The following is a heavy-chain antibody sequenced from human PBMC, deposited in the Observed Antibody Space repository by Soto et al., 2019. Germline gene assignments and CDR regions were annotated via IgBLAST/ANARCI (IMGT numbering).Heavy chain of an antibody. CDR3: ASGGSVGSLRYYYGMDV. J-gene: IGHJ6*02. CDR2: IYYSGST. D-gene: IGHD3-16*01. CDR1: GGSISSGDYY. Sequence: PSETLSLTCTVSGGSISSGDYYWSWIRQPPGKGLEWIGYIYYSGSTYYNPSLKSRVTISVDTSKNQFSLKLSSVTAADTAVYYCASGGSVGSLRYYYGMDVWGQGTTVTVSS. V-gene: IGHV4-30-4*01.